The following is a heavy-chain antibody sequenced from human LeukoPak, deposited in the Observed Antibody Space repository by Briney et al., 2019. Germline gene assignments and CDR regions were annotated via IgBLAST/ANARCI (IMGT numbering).Heavy chain of an antibody. Sequence: GESLKISFQGSGYRFTTYWIGWVRQMPGTGLEWMGTIYPGDSDTRYSPSFQGQVTISADKSTSVAYLQWSSLKASDTAIYYCARRPAYMEYFDLWGRGTLVTVSS. V-gene: IGHV5-51*01. CDR1: GYRFTTYW. CDR3: ARRPAYMEYFDL. J-gene: IGHJ2*01. D-gene: IGHD3-16*01. CDR2: IYPGDSDT.